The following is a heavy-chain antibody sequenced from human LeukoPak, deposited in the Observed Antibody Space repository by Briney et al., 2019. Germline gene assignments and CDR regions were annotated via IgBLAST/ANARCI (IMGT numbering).Heavy chain of an antibody. J-gene: IGHJ6*04. Sequence: ASVKVSCKASGYTFTRYDISWVRQAPGQGLEWMGWVTTYNGDTSYAQKFQGRVTMTTDTSTSTVYMELRSLRSDDTAMYYCALLVGISYMDVWGKGTTVTVSP. CDR1: GYTFTRYD. CDR3: ALLVGISYMDV. V-gene: IGHV1-18*01. CDR2: VTTYNGDT. D-gene: IGHD6-6*01.